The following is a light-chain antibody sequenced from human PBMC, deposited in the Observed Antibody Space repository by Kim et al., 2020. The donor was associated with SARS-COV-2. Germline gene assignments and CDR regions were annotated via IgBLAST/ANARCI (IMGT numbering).Light chain of an antibody. J-gene: IGLJ3*02. CDR2: ADT. CDR3: QSYDSRLSGWV. Sequence: QRVTNSCTGSSSNSGAGYDVHWYQQLPGRAPKLLIFADTRRPSGVPDRLSGSKSGTSASLAITGLQAEDEADYYCQSYDSRLSGWVFGGGTQLTVL. CDR1: SSNSGAGYD. V-gene: IGLV1-40*01.